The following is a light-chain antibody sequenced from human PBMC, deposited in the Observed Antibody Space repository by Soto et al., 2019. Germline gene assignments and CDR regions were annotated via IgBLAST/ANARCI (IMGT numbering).Light chain of an antibody. CDR1: QSISSW. V-gene: IGKV1-5*03. CDR3: QQYESRPLT. J-gene: IGKJ5*01. CDR2: KAS. Sequence: DIHITQSPSTLAASVGDRVTITCRASQSISSWLAWYQQKPGKAPKLLIYKASSLESGVPSRFSGSGSGTEFTLTISSLQPEDFATYYCQQYESRPLTFGQGTRLEI.